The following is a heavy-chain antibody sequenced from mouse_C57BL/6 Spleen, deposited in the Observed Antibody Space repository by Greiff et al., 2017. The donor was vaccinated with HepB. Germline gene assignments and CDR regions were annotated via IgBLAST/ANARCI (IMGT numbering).Heavy chain of an antibody. V-gene: IGHV1-63*01. J-gene: IGHJ4*01. CDR2: IYPGGGYT. CDR3: AREGTGRGDYAMDY. CDR1: GYTFTNYW. D-gene: IGHD3-3*01. Sequence: QVQLKESGAELVRPGTSVKMSCKASGYTFTNYWIGWAKQRPGHGLEWIGDIYPGGGYTNYNEKFKGKATLTADKSSSTAYMQFSSLTSEDSAIYYCAREGTGRGDYAMDYWGQGTSVTVSS.